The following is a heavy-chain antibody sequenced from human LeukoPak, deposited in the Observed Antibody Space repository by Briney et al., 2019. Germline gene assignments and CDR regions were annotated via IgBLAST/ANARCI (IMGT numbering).Heavy chain of an antibody. CDR3: AREGRKSRGIDIVRKKERGYYYMDV. J-gene: IGHJ6*03. CDR1: GGYISSTTYY. D-gene: IGHD2-15*01. V-gene: IGHV4-39*02. CDR2: RYYSGKT. Sequence: PSDTLSLTCIISGGYISSTTYYWGWIRQPPGKGLEWIGTRYYSGKTYYNPSLKSRVTISVDTSKNQFSLKLSSVTAADTAVYYCAREGRKSRGIDIVRKKERGYYYMDVWGKGTTVTVSS.